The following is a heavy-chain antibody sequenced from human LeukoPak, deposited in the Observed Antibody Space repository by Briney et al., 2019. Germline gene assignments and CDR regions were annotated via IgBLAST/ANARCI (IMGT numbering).Heavy chain of an antibody. V-gene: IGHV3-11*04. CDR3: AKDADFVKY. Sequence: GGSLRLSCAASGFTFRDDYMSWIRQAPGKGLEWISYISYTGNTIYYADSVKGRFTISRDNAKKSLFLQMDSLRAEGTALYFCAKDADFVKYWGQGTLVTVSS. D-gene: IGHD2/OR15-2a*01. J-gene: IGHJ4*02. CDR2: ISYTGNTI. CDR1: GFTFRDDY.